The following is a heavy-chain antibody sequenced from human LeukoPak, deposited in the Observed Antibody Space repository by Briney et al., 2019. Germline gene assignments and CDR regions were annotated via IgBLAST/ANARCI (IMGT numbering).Heavy chain of an antibody. V-gene: IGHV3-30*02. D-gene: IGHD3-22*01. Sequence: PGGSLRLSCAASGFTFSNYGMHWVRQAPGKGLEWVAFIRYDGSNKYYADSVKGRFTISRDDSKNTLYLQMNSLRAEDTAVYYCAKEINYYYDSSGGFDYWGQGTLVTVSS. CDR1: GFTFSNYG. CDR3: AKEINYYYDSSGGFDY. J-gene: IGHJ4*02. CDR2: IRYDGSNK.